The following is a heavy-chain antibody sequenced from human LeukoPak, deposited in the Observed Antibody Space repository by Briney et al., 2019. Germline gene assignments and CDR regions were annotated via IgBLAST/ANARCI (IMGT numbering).Heavy chain of an antibody. D-gene: IGHD3-9*01. CDR1: GFTFSDYV. Sequence: GKSLRLSCAASGFTFSDYVIYWVRQAPGKGLEWVAVMSHDGSNEEYADSVKGRFTISRDNSMKTLYLQMNSLRPDDTAMYYCARDFDIMTGYSVFDYRGQGTLVTVSS. V-gene: IGHV3-30*04. CDR2: MSHDGSNE. CDR3: ARDFDIMTGYSVFDY. J-gene: IGHJ4*02.